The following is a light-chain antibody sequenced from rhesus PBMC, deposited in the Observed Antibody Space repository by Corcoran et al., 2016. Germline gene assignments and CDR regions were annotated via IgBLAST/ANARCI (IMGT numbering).Light chain of an antibody. J-gene: IGKJ3*01. CDR3: QHGYGILFT. V-gene: IGKV1-25*01. Sequence: DIQMTQSPSSLSASVGDRVTILCRASQGISNNLAWYQQKPGKVPNHRLYKASTLQSGIPSRFSGSGSGTDFTLTISSLQPEDVATYDCQHGYGILFTFGPGTKLDIK. CDR2: KAS. CDR1: QGISNN.